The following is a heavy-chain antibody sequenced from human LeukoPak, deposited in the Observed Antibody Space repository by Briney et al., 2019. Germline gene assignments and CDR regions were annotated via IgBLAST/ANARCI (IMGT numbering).Heavy chain of an antibody. Sequence: GGSLRLSCAASGFTFSDYYMSWIRQAPGKGLEWVPYISSSGSTIYYADSVKGRFTISRDNAKNSLYLQMNSLRAEDTAVYYCARDHLYYEISGPRFDNWGQGTRVTVSS. CDR1: GFTFSDYY. J-gene: IGHJ4*02. CDR3: ARDHLYYEISGPRFDN. D-gene: IGHD3-16*01. V-gene: IGHV3-11*04. CDR2: ISSSGSTI.